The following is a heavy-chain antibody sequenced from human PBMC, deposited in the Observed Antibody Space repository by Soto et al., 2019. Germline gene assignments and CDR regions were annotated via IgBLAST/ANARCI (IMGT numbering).Heavy chain of an antibody. CDR1: GGSITNSY. D-gene: IGHD3-3*01. V-gene: IGHV4-59*01. J-gene: IGHJ6*02. CDR3: SRDSGRMYYDTWSGYDYGLDV. Sequence: KSSETLSLTCTVSGGSITNSYWSWIRRPPGKGLEWIGHISYRGGINYNPSLRSRGTISVDTSKNQFSLKLSSVTAADTAVYYCSRDSGRMYYDTWSGYDYGLDVWGQGTTVTVSS. CDR2: ISYRGGI.